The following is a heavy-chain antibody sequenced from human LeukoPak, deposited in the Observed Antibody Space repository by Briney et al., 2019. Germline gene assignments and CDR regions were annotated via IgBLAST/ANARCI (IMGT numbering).Heavy chain of an antibody. J-gene: IGHJ6*02. CDR1: GFTFSSYS. V-gene: IGHV3-48*04. D-gene: IGHD6-13*01. CDR2: ISSSSNSI. CDR3: AREVVEQQRSLYYGMDV. Sequence: GGSLRLSCAASGFTFSSYSMNWVRQAPGKGLEWVSHISSSSNSIYYADSVKGRFTISRDSANNSLFLEMNSLRAEDTAVYYCAREVVEQQRSLYYGMDVWGQGTTVTVSS.